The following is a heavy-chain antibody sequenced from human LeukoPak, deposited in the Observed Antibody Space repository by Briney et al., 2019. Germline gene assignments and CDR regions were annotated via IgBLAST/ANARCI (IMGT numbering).Heavy chain of an antibody. V-gene: IGHV3-64D*06. Sequence: GSLRLSCSASGFTFSSYAMHWVRQAPGKGLEYVSAISSNGGSTYYADSVKGRFTISRDNSKNTLYLQMSSLRAEDTAVYYCARDPQWLVSNTGYFDYWGQGTLVTVSS. D-gene: IGHD6-19*01. J-gene: IGHJ4*02. CDR1: GFTFSSYA. CDR3: ARDPQWLVSNTGYFDY. CDR2: ISSNGGST.